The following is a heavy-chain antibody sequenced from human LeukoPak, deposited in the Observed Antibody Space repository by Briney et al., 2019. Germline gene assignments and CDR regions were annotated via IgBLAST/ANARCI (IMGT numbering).Heavy chain of an antibody. D-gene: IGHD6-19*01. CDR2: FDPENGET. J-gene: IGHJ3*02. V-gene: IGHV1-24*01. CDR1: GYTLTELS. Sequence: GASVKVSCKVSGYTLTELSMHWARKAPGNGLEWMGGFDPENGETIYAQKFQGRVTMTEDTSTDTAYMELSSLRSEDTAVYYCATVSNLQPWGAVAGTQRAFDIWGQGTMVTVSS. CDR3: ATVSNLQPWGAVAGTQRAFDI.